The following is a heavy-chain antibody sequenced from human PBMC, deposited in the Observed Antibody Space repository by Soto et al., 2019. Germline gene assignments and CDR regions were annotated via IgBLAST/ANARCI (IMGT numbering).Heavy chain of an antibody. Sequence: GGSLRLSCAVSGFTFSSYWMHWVRQAPGKGLVWVSRINTDGSTTSYADSVKGRFTISRDNAKNTLYLQMNSLRAEDTAVYYCARPGVTWSGWLDPWGQGTLVTVSS. D-gene: IGHD3-3*01. CDR2: INTDGSTT. CDR1: GFTFSSYW. V-gene: IGHV3-74*01. J-gene: IGHJ5*02. CDR3: ARPGVTWSGWLDP.